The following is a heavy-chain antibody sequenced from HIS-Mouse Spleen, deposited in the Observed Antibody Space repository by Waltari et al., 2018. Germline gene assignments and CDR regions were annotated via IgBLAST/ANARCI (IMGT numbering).Heavy chain of an antibody. V-gene: IGHV4-39*07. D-gene: IGHD6-13*01. CDR2: IYFSGST. CDR1: GGSISSSRYY. CDR3: AREIPYSSSWYDWYFDL. J-gene: IGHJ2*01. Sequence: QLQLQESGQGLVKPSETLSLTCTVPGGSISSSRYYRGWIRQPPGKGLEWIGSIYFSGSTYYNPSLKSRVTISVDTSKNQFSLKLSSVTAADTAVYYCAREIPYSSSWYDWYFDLWGRGTLVTVSS.